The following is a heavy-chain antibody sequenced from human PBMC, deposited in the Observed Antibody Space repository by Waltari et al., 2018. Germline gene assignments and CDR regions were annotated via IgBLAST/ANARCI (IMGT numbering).Heavy chain of an antibody. CDR1: GGSFSGYY. J-gene: IGHJ4*02. Sequence: QVQLQQWGAGPLKPSETLSLTCAVYGGSFSGYYWSWIRQPPGKGLEWIGEINHSGSTNYNPSLKSRVTISVDTSKNQFSLKLSSVTAADTAVYYCARGLSGGGEFLNWGQGTLVTVSS. D-gene: IGHD6-25*01. CDR3: ARGLSGGGEFLN. CDR2: INHSGST. V-gene: IGHV4-34*01.